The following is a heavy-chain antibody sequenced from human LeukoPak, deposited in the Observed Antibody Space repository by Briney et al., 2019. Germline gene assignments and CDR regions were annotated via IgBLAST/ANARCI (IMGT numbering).Heavy chain of an antibody. J-gene: IGHJ5*02. D-gene: IGHD6-19*01. CDR1: GYTFNSHG. CDR2: ISAYNGDT. CDR3: ARDPSNTSGWKTWFDP. V-gene: IGHV1-18*04. Sequence: ASVKVSCKASGYTFNSHGISWVRQAPGQGLEWMGWISAYNGDTDFAQKFQGRVTLTTDRTTSTAYLELRSLRSDDTAVYYCARDPSNTSGWKTWFDPWGQGTLVTVSS.